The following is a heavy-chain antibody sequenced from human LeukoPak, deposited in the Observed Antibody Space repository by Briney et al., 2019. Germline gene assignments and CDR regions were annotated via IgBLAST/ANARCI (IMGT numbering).Heavy chain of an antibody. J-gene: IGHJ4*02. CDR3: ARVCQSAEYYFDY. V-gene: IGHV4-59*01. Sequence: SETLSLTCTVSGGSIDSYYWSWIRQPPGKGLEWIGYIYYTGSTEYHPSLKSRVTISLDTSKNQFSLKLTSVTAADTAVYYCARVCQSAEYYFDYWGQGNLVSVSS. CDR2: IYYTGST. CDR1: GGSIDSYY.